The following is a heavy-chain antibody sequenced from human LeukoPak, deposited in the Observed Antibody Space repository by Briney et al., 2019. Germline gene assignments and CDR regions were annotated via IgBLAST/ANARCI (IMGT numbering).Heavy chain of an antibody. Sequence: SETLSLTCTVSGGSISSSSYYWGWIRQPPGQGLEWIGSIYYSGNTYYNPSLKSRVTISVDTSKNQFSLKLSSVTAADTAVYYCARVVRDGYSGYEGYWGQGTLVTVSS. D-gene: IGHD5-12*01. CDR3: ARVVRDGYSGYEGY. CDR2: IYYSGNT. J-gene: IGHJ4*02. V-gene: IGHV4-39*07. CDR1: GGSISSSSYY.